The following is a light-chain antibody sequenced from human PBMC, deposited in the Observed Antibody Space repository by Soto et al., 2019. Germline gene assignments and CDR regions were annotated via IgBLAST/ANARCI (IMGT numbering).Light chain of an antibody. J-gene: IGKJ2*01. CDR3: QQYNYWPYT. Sequence: VVTQSPASLSVSPGGRVTISCRAGPISSNLAWHQQRPGQAPRLLIYGASVRATGVPARFSGSGSGTEFTLTIDSLQSEDYAVYFCQQYNYWPYTFGQGTKVDIK. CDR1: PISSN. CDR2: GAS. V-gene: IGKV3-15*01.